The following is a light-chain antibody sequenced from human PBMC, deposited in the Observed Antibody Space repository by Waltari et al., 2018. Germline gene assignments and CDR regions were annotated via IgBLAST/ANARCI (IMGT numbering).Light chain of an antibody. CDR1: DSDVGLFDF. CDR3: SSYTTSSAPGV. Sequence: QSALTQPASVSGSPGQPITISCSATDSDVGLFDFVSWYQQRPSKAPHLIIYEVSNRPSGISNRFSASKSGNTASLTISGLQAEDEADYYCSSYTTSSAPGVFGTGTRVTVL. CDR2: EVS. V-gene: IGLV2-14*01. J-gene: IGLJ1*01.